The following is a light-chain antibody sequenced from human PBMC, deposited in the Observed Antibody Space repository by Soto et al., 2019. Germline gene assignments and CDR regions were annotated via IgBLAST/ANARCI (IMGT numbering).Light chain of an antibody. CDR1: QYISSW. CDR2: KAS. CDR3: QQYNSYPWS. V-gene: IGKV1-5*03. Sequence: DTQMTQSPPTLSASVGDRVTITCRASQYISSWLAWYQQKPGKAPNLLIFKASTLESGVPSRFSGSGSGTEFTLTIPSLQPDDFATYYCQQYNSYPWSFGQGNKVEIK. J-gene: IGKJ1*01.